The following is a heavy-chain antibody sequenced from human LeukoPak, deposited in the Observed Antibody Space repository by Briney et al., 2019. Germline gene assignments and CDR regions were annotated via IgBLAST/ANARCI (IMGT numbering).Heavy chain of an antibody. Sequence: GASVKVSCKTSGYTFTSYGISCVRQAPGQGLEWMGWISAYNGNTKYAQKLQGRVTMTTDISTSTAYMELRSLRSDDTAVYHCARGYRLSAYSSSWYSALKNTVKYGTRALGFDYWGQGTLVTVSS. D-gene: IGHD6-13*01. V-gene: IGHV1-18*01. J-gene: IGHJ4*02. CDR3: ARGYRLSAYSSSWYSALKNTVKYGTRALGFDY. CDR1: GYTFTSYG. CDR2: ISAYNGNT.